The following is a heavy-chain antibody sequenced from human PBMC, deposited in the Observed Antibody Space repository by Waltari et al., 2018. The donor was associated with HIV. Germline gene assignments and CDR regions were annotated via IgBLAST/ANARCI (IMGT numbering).Heavy chain of an antibody. D-gene: IGHD3-10*01. CDR3: ARDTMVRASYDMDV. J-gene: IGHJ6*02. CDR2: ISNSGATM. CDR1: GFSFSDYY. Sequence: QVQLVESGGGLVKPGGSLRLSCAASGFSFSDYYMTWIRRAPGKGLEWVSYISNSGATMYYADSVKGRFTISRDNAKNSLYLQMNSLRVEDTAVYYCARDTMVRASYDMDVWGQGTSVTVSS. V-gene: IGHV3-11*01.